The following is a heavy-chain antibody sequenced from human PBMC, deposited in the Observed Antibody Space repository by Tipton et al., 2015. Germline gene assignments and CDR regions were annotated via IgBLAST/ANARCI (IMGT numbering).Heavy chain of an antibody. Sequence: TLSLTCTVSGASIGSGGTYWSWIRQFPGKGLEWIGHIYFSGSTFYSPSLKSRLTISKDTSKNQLFLKLTSVTAADTAIYYCARIPKRDGDSFDLWGRGTLATVSS. J-gene: IGHJ4*02. CDR3: ARIPKRDGDSFDL. D-gene: IGHD4-17*01. CDR1: GASIGSGGTY. CDR2: IYFSGST. V-gene: IGHV4-31*03.